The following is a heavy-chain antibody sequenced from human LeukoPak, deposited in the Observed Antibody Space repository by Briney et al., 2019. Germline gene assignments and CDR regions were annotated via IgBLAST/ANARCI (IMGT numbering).Heavy chain of an antibody. J-gene: IGHJ5*02. D-gene: IGHD6-13*01. Sequence: SETLSLTCTVSGDSISGGGYYWSWIRQHPGKGLEWIGYIYHSGSTYYNPSLKSRATISVDTSKNQFSLKLTSVFAADTAVYYCARAAIAVAGTGRWFDPWGQGTLVTVSS. CDR2: IYHSGST. V-gene: IGHV4-31*03. CDR1: GDSISGGGYY. CDR3: ARAAIAVAGTGRWFDP.